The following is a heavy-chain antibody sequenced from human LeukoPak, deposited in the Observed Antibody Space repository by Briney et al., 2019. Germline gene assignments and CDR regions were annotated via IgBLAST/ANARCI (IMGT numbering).Heavy chain of an antibody. V-gene: IGHV4-38-2*02. CDR3: ARVEVPRDINDWYFDL. CDR1: GYSIVHGFF. CDR2: LYRSGTT. D-gene: IGHD2-15*01. Sequence: SETLSLTCTVSGYSIVHGFFWAWIRQPPGGGLEWIGSLYRSGTTYYNTSLKSRISTSVDTSKNQFSLKLRLVTAADTAVYYCARVEVPRDINDWYFDLWGRGTLVTVSS. J-gene: IGHJ2*01.